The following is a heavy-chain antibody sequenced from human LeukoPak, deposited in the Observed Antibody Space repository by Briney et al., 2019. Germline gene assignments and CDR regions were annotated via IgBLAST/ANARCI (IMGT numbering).Heavy chain of an antibody. CDR1: GFTFSSYN. CDR2: ISSSSNYI. V-gene: IGHV3-21*04. D-gene: IGHD3-22*01. J-gene: IGHJ6*02. CDR3: ASSQIVVSIRSYYYYGMDV. Sequence: GGSLRLSCAASGFTFSSYNMNWVRQAPGKGLEWVSSISSSSNYIYYADSVKGRFTISRDNAKNSLYLQMNSPRAEDTAVYYCASSQIVVSIRSYYYYGMDVWGQGTTVTVSS.